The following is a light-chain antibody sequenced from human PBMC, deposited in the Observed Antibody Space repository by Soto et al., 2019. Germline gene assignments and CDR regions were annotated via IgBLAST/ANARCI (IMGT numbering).Light chain of an antibody. Sequence: QSALTQPASVSGSPGQSITISCTGTSSDVGSYNLVSWYQQLPGKAPKLMIYEVTKRPSGVSNRFSGSKSGNTASLTISGLQAEDEAEYYCCSYAGSSTYVVFGGGTKLTVL. CDR1: SSDVGSYNL. CDR3: CSYAGSSTYVV. J-gene: IGLJ2*01. CDR2: EVT. V-gene: IGLV2-23*02.